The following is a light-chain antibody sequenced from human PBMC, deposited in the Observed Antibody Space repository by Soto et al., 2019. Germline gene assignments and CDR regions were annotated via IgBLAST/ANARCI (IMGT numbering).Light chain of an antibody. J-gene: IGKJ4*01. V-gene: IGKV3-20*01. CDR3: HQYDSEPLT. Sequence: EIVLTQSPGTLSLSPGERATLSCRASQSVSSSSLAWYQQKPGQAPRLLIYGASSRATGIPDRFSGSGSGPDFTLTISRLEPEDFAVYYCHQYDSEPLTFGGGTKVEIK. CDR1: QSVSSSS. CDR2: GAS.